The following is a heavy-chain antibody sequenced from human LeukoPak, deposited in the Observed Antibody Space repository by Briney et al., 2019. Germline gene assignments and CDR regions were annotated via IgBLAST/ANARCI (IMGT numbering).Heavy chain of an antibody. Sequence: NPSETLSLTCTVSGGSISSYYWTWIRQPPGKGLEWIGYISYSGTKYNPSLKSRVTISVDTPKNQVSLRLNSVTAADTAVYYCARHSRLWLPNDALDIWGQGTTVTVSS. CDR1: GGSISSYY. V-gene: IGHV4-59*08. J-gene: IGHJ3*02. CDR3: ARHSRLWLPNDALDI. CDR2: ISYSGT. D-gene: IGHD5-18*01.